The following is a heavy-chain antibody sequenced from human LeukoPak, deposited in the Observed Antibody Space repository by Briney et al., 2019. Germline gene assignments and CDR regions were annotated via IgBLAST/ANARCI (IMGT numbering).Heavy chain of an antibody. CDR1: GFTFSSNA. CDR2: ISGSGGST. Sequence: AGGSLRLSCAASGFTFSSNAMSWVRQAPGKGLEWVSAISGSGGSTYYADSVKGRVTISRDNSKNTLYLQMNSLRAEDTAVYYCARWGKYQLLWGFRNWFDPWGEGTLVTVSS. J-gene: IGHJ5*02. D-gene: IGHD2-2*01. V-gene: IGHV3-23*01. CDR3: ARWGKYQLLWGFRNWFDP.